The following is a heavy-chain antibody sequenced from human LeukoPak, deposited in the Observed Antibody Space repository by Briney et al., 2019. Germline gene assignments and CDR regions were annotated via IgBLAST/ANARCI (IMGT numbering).Heavy chain of an antibody. V-gene: IGHV4-59*01. CDR1: SGSISSYD. Sequence: TSETLSLTCTVSSGSISSYDWKWIRQPRRKGLEWIGYIYYSGSTNYNPSLKSRVTISVDTSKNQFSLKLSSVTAADTAVYYCAREGTKRTFDYWGQGTLVTVSS. CDR2: IYYSGST. D-gene: IGHD1-7*01. J-gene: IGHJ4*02. CDR3: AREGTKRTFDY.